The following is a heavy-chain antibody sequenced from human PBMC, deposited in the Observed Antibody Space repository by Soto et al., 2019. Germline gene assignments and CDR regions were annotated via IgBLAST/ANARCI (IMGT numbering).Heavy chain of an antibody. CDR1: GFTFSSYG. Sequence: QVQLVESGGGVVQPGRSLRLSCAASGFTFSSYGMHWVRQAPGKGLEWVAVIWYDGSNKYYADSVKGRFTISRDNSKNTLYLQMNSLRAEDTAVYYCARGIVGATKRPGGYYYYYGMDVWGQGTTVTVSS. V-gene: IGHV3-33*01. J-gene: IGHJ6*02. D-gene: IGHD1-26*01. CDR2: IWYDGSNK. CDR3: ARGIVGATKRPGGYYYYYGMDV.